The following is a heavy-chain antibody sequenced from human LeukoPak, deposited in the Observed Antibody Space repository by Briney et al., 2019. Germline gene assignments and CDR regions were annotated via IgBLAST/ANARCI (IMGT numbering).Heavy chain of an antibody. D-gene: IGHD6-19*01. CDR1: GFTFSSYG. CDR2: ISYDGSNK. J-gene: IGHJ4*02. CDR3: AKVGIAVAGTDY. Sequence: GRSLRLSCAASGFTFSSYGMHWVRQAPGKGLEWVAVISYDGSNKYYADSVKGRFTISRDNSKNTLYLQMNSLRAEDTAVCYCAKVGIAVAGTDYWGQGTLVTVSS. V-gene: IGHV3-30*18.